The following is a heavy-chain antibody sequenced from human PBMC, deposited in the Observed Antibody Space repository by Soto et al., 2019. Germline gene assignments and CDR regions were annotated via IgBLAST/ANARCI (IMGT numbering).Heavy chain of an antibody. D-gene: IGHD3-10*01. Sequence: EVHLVESGGGLVQPGGSLRLSCAASGFTFSDYWMSWVRQAPGKGLEWVANIKQDGSEKYFVDSVKGRFTTSRDNAKNSLYLPMNSLRAEDTAVYYCARDGGFYFDYWGQGTLVTVSS. CDR1: GFTFSDYW. CDR3: ARDGGFYFDY. V-gene: IGHV3-7*01. CDR2: IKQDGSEK. J-gene: IGHJ4*02.